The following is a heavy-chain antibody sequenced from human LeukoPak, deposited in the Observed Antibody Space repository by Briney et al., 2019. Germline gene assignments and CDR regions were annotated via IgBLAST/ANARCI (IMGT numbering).Heavy chain of an antibody. V-gene: IGHV3-30*18. J-gene: IGHJ4*02. CDR2: ISYDGSKR. D-gene: IGHD5-18*01. CDR1: GFMFSSYG. CDR3: AKDSVDTSMGLDY. Sequence: GGSLRLSRAASGFMFSSYGMHWVRQAPGKGLEWVVVISYDGSKRYYGDSVRGRFTISRDNTKNMLYLEMNSLREEDTAVYFCAKDSVDTSMGLDYWGQGTLVTVSS.